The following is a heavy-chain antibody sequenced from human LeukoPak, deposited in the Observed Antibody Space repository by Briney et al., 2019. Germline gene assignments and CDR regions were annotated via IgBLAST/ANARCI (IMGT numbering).Heavy chain of an antibody. Sequence: PGGSLRLSCAASGFTFSSHSMNWVRQAPGKGLEWLSYISSSSSAIYYADSVKGRFTISRDNAKNSLNLQMNSLRAEDTAVYYCVRGPPHYDSSGYIFDYWGQGTLVTVSS. CDR1: GFTFSSHS. CDR2: ISSSSSAI. J-gene: IGHJ4*02. V-gene: IGHV3-48*04. D-gene: IGHD3-22*01. CDR3: VRGPPHYDSSGYIFDY.